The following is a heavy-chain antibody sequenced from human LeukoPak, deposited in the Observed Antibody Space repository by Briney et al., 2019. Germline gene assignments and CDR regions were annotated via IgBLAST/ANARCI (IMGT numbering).Heavy chain of an antibody. Sequence: SETLSLTCTVSGGSISSYYWSWIRQPPGKGLEWIGYIYYSGSTNYNPSLKSRVTISVDTSKNQFSLKLSPVTAADTAVYYCARGRGYSGYDPFGWFDPWGQGTLVTVSS. J-gene: IGHJ5*02. CDR3: ARGRGYSGYDPFGWFDP. V-gene: IGHV4-59*01. CDR1: GGSISSYY. CDR2: IYYSGST. D-gene: IGHD5-12*01.